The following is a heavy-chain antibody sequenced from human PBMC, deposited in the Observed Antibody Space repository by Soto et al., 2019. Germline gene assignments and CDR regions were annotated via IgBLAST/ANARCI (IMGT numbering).Heavy chain of an antibody. J-gene: IGHJ4*02. CDR1: GFTFSSYS. CDR2: TGYDGSKK. D-gene: IGHD2-15*01. Sequence: PGGSLRLSCAASGFTFSSYSMHWVRQAPGKGLEWVAVTGYDGSKKYYADSVKGRFTISRDNSKNTLDLQMDSLRTEDTAVYYWARGEGYCSGGICYGYFAYWGQGA. CDR3: ARGEGYCSGGICYGYFAY. V-gene: IGHV3-30-3*01.